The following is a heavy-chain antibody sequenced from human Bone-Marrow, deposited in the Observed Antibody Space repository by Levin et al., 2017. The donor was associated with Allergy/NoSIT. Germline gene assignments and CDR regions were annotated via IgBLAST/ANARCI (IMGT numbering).Heavy chain of an antibody. J-gene: IGHJ6*02. CDR2: ISNSGDRT. D-gene: IGHD3-16*01. Sequence: GGSLRLSCAASGFTFTAVAMSWVRQAPGRGLEWVSGISNSGDRTYYIDSVRGRFTISRDNSMNTLYLQMNSLRAEDTALYYCTRSYGANRLRFGMDVWGQGTTVTVSS. CDR1: GFTFTAVA. CDR3: TRSYGANRLRFGMDV. V-gene: IGHV3-23*01.